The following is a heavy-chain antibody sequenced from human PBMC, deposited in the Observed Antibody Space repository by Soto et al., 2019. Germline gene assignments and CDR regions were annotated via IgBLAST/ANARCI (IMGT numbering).Heavy chain of an antibody. CDR3: AKSLYYDYGDYKDY. Sequence: QVQLLESGGGVVQPGRSLRLSCAASGFTFSSYGMHWVRQAPGKGLEWVAVISYDGSNKYYADSVKGRFTISRDNSKNTLYLQMNSLRAEDTAVYYCAKSLYYDYGDYKDYWGQGTLVTVSS. D-gene: IGHD4-17*01. V-gene: IGHV3-30*18. CDR2: ISYDGSNK. CDR1: GFTFSSYG. J-gene: IGHJ4*02.